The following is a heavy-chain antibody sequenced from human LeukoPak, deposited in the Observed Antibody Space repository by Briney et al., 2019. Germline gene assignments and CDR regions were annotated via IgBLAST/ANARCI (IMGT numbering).Heavy chain of an antibody. V-gene: IGHV3-30-3*01. D-gene: IGHD6-13*01. J-gene: IGHJ4*02. CDR3: SSPTGADY. CDR2: ISYDGSNK. CDR1: GFTFSSYA. Sequence: TGRSLRLSCAASGFTFSSYAMHWVRQAPGKGLEWVAVISYDGSNKYYADSVKGRFTISRDNSKNTLYLQMNSLRAEDTAVYYCSSPTGADYCGQGTLVTVSS.